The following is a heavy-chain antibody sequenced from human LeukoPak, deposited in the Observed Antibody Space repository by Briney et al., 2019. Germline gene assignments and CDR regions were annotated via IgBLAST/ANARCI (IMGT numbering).Heavy chain of an antibody. CDR2: IHPSDSDT. D-gene: IGHD6-13*01. CDR1: GYGFTNHW. J-gene: IGHJ4*02. Sequence: GESLKISCKGFGYGFTNHWIGWVRQMPGKGLEWMGIIHPSDSDTRYSPSFQGQVTISADRSVGTAYLQWSSLKASDSAMYYCARGITAAAVTKFDYWGQGTLVTASS. CDR3: ARGITAAAVTKFDY. V-gene: IGHV5-51*01.